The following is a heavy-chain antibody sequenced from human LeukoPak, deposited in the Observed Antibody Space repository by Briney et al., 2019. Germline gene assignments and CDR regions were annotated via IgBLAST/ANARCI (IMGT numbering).Heavy chain of an antibody. CDR2: TYYSGSP. Sequence: SETLSLTCTVSGGSISSYYWSWIRQPPGKGLEWIGYTYYSGSPNYNPSLKSRVTISVDTSKNQFSLKLNSVTAADTAVYYCARGAHAFDIWGQGTVVTVSS. CDR3: ARGAHAFDI. CDR1: GGSISSYY. J-gene: IGHJ3*02. V-gene: IGHV4-59*01.